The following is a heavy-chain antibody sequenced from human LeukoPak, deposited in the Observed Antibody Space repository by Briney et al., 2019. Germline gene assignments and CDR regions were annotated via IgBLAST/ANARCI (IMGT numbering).Heavy chain of an antibody. J-gene: IGHJ4*02. D-gene: IGHD3-10*01. Sequence: SETLSLTCTVSGGSISSGGYYWSWIRLHPGKGLEWIGYIYYSGSTYYNPSLKSRVTISVDTSKNQFSLKLSSVTAADTAVYYCASAPYGSGDYYFDYWGQGTLVTVSS. CDR2: IYYSGST. V-gene: IGHV4-31*03. CDR3: ASAPYGSGDYYFDY. CDR1: GGSISSGGYY.